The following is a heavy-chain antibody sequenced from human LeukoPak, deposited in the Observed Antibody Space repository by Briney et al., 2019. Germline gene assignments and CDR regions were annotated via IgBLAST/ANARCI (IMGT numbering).Heavy chain of an antibody. D-gene: IGHD3-22*01. Sequence: SGGSLRLSCAASGFTFSSYGMHWVRQAPGKGLEWVAFIRYDGSNKYYADSVKGRFTISRDNARNSLFLQMNSLRAEETAVCARGVSGYYGNDLWGQGSLVTASS. CDR3: GVSGYYGNDL. J-gene: IGHJ5*02. CDR1: GFTFSSYG. CDR2: IRYDGSNK. V-gene: IGHV3-30*02.